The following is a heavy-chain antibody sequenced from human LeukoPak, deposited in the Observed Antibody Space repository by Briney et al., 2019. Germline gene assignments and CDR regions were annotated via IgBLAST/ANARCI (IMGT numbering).Heavy chain of an antibody. CDR3: AKDHRDSGNYYYYYGLDV. CDR2: ISPTGSTT. D-gene: IGHD1-26*01. CDR1: GFSFSGHW. V-gene: IGHV3-74*01. Sequence: GGSLRLSCTASGFSFSGHWMHWARQLPGKGLVWVSRISPTGSTTSYADSVKGRFTVSRDNAKNTLYLQVNNLRAEDTAVYYCAKDHRDSGNYYYYYGLDVWGQGTMVTVSS. J-gene: IGHJ6*02.